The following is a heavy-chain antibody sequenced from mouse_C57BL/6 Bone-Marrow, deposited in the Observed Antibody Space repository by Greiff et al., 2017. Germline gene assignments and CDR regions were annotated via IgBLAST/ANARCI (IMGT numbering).Heavy chain of an antibody. V-gene: IGHV5-4*03. CDR3: AGDISDYYGSSPWFAY. CDR2: ISAGGSYT. D-gene: IGHD1-1*01. Sequence: EVMLVESGGGLVKPGGSLKLSCAASGFTFSSYAMSWVRQTPEKRLEWVATISAGGSYTYYPDNVKGRFPISIDKAKNNLYMERSHLKSDDTPMYDCAGDISDYYGSSPWFAYWGQGTLVTVSA. J-gene: IGHJ3*01. CDR1: GFTFSSYA.